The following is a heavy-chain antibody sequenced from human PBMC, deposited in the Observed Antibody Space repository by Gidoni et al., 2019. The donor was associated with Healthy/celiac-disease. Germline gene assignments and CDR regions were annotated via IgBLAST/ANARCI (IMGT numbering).Heavy chain of an antibody. J-gene: IGHJ4*02. D-gene: IGHD3-22*01. Sequence: QVQLQQWGAGLLKPSETLSLTCAVYGGSFSGYYWSWIRQPPGKGLEWIGEIKHRGSTNYNPALKSRVTISVDTSKNQFSLKLSSVTAADTAVYYCARSGEDYYDSSGYYYAYWGQGTLVTVSS. CDR3: ARSGEDYYDSSGYYYAY. CDR1: GGSFSGYY. V-gene: IGHV4-34*01. CDR2: IKHRGST.